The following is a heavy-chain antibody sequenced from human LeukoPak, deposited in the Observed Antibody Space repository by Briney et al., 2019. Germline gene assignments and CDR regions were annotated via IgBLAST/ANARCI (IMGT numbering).Heavy chain of an antibody. Sequence: PGGSLRLSCAASGSTFSSYAIHWVRQAPGKGLEWVAVISYDGSNKYYADSVKGRFTISRDNSKNTLYLLMNSLRAEDTAVYYCARGSDYYDSSVYYLYDAFDIWGQGTMVTVSS. V-gene: IGHV3-30*04. D-gene: IGHD3-22*01. CDR2: ISYDGSNK. J-gene: IGHJ3*02. CDR3: ARGSDYYDSSVYYLYDAFDI. CDR1: GSTFSSYA.